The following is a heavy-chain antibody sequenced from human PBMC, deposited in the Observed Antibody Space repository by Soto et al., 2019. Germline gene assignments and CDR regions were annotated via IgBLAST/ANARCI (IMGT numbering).Heavy chain of an antibody. J-gene: IGHJ6*02. D-gene: IGHD6-13*01. CDR1: GYTFTSYG. V-gene: IGHV1-18*01. Sequence: AAVQVCCKASGYTFTSYGISWVRQAPGQGLEWMGWISGYNGNTKYAQKHQGRVTLTTDTSTTTAYMELRSLRSDDTAVYYCARRGLYTSSWQGFYVYGMDVWG. CDR2: ISGYNGNT. CDR3: ARRGLYTSSWQGFYVYGMDV.